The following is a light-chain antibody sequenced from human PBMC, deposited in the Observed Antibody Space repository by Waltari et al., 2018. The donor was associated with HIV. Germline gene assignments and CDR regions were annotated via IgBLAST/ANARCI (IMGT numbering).Light chain of an antibody. CDR1: KLGDKY. CDR3: QAWDSSTVV. CDR2: QDS. Sequence: SYELTQPPSVSVSPGQTASITSSGDKLGDKYACWYQQKPGQSPVLVIYQDSKRPSGLPERFSGSNSGNTATLTISGTQTLDEADYYCQAWDSSTVVFGGGTKLTVL. J-gene: IGLJ2*01. V-gene: IGLV3-1*01.